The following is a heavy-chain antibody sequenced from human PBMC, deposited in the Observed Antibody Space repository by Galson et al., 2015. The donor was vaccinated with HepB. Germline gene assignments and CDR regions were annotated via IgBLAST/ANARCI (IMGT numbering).Heavy chain of an antibody. CDR1: GFTFSLYA. D-gene: IGHD2-2*01. J-gene: IGHJ6*03. CDR3: ARGRHCSRNSCYSFYYYSYMDV. Sequence: SLRLSCAASGFTFSLYAMYWVRQAPGKGLEWVAVISYDGSIKYYADSVKGRFTISRDNSKNTLYLQMNGLRADDTAVYYCARGRHCSRNSCYSFYYYSYMDVWGKGTTVTVSS. V-gene: IGHV3-30-3*01. CDR2: ISYDGSIK.